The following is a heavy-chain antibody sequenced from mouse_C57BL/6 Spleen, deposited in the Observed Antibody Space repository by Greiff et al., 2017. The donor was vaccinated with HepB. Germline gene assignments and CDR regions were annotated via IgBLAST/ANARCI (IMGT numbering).Heavy chain of an antibody. CDR2: IDPETGGT. D-gene: IGHD1-1*01. CDR3: TLLLRSFDY. Sequence: VKLMESGAELVRPGASVTLSCKASGYTFTDYEMHWVKQTPVHGLEWIGAIDPETGGTAYNQKFKGKAILTADKSSSTAYMELRSLTSEDSAVYYCTLLLRSFDYWGQGTTLTVSS. CDR1: GYTFTDYE. V-gene: IGHV1-15*01. J-gene: IGHJ2*01.